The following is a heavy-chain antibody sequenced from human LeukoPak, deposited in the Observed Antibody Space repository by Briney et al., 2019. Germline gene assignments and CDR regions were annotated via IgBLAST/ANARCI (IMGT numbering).Heavy chain of an antibody. CDR2: IYSNGNT. J-gene: IGHJ6*02. D-gene: IGHD3-22*01. Sequence: SETLSLTCIVSGGSFSSSYWSWIRQPPGKGLEWIAYIYSNGNTNSNPSLKSRVTIAVDTSQSQFSLKLSSVTAADTAVYYCARDRRYYDTSGTVYYDAMDVWGQGTTVTVSS. CDR3: ARDRRYYDTSGTVYYDAMDV. CDR1: GGSFSSSY. V-gene: IGHV4-59*01.